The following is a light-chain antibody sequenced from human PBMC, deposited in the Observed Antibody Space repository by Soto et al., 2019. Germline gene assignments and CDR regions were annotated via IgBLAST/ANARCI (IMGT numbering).Light chain of an antibody. CDR3: QQVKSYPHN. V-gene: IGKV1-9*01. Sequence: IQLTQSPSSLSASVGARVTITCRASQGIGSYLAWYQQKPGQAPKVLIYAASTLLRGVPSKFSGSGSGTDFTLTISSLQPEDVALSSCQQVKSYPHNFGPGTKVEI. CDR2: AAS. J-gene: IGKJ3*01. CDR1: QGIGSY.